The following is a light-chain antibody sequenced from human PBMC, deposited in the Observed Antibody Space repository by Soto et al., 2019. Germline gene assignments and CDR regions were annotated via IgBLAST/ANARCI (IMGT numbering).Light chain of an antibody. CDR1: QSISSY. J-gene: IGKJ1*01. CDR3: QQSYSTFWT. Sequence: IRMTQSSSSFSASTGYRVTITCRASQSISSYLNWYQQKPGKAPKLLIYAASSLQSGVPSRFSGCGPGTDFTLTISSLQPEDFATYYCQQSYSTFWTFGQGTKVDIK. V-gene: IGKV1-39*01. CDR2: AAS.